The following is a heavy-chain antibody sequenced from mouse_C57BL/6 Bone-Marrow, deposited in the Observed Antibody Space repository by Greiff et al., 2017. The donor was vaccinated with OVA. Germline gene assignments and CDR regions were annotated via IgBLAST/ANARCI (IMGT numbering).Heavy chain of an antibody. J-gene: IGHJ3*01. V-gene: IGHV5-4*01. CDR2: ISDGGSYT. CDR3: ARENYYGSSLGWFAY. Sequence: EVKVEESGGGLVKPGGSLKLSCAASGFTFSSYAMSWVRQTPEKRLEWVATISDGGSYTYYPDNVKGRFTISRDNAKNNLYLQMSHLKSEDTAMYYCARENYYGSSLGWFAYWGQGTLVTVSA. CDR1: GFTFSSYA. D-gene: IGHD1-1*01.